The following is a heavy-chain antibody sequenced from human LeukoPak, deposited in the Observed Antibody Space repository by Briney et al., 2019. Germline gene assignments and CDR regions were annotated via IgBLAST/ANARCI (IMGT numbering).Heavy chain of an antibody. D-gene: IGHD1-26*01. J-gene: IGHJ5*02. Sequence: GGPLRLSCAASGFTFSDYYMSWLRQAPGKGLEWVSYISSSGSTIYYADSVKGRFTVSRDNAKHSLYLQMNSLRAEDTAVYYCTRASGSYSSRWFDPWGQGTLVTVSS. CDR1: GFTFSDYY. V-gene: IGHV3-11*01. CDR3: TRASGSYSSRWFDP. CDR2: ISSSGSTI.